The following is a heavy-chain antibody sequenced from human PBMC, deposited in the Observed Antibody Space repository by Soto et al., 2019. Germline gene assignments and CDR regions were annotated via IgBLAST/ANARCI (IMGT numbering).Heavy chain of an antibody. CDR1: GGTFSSYA. CDR2: IIPIFGTA. Sequence: QVQLVQSGAEVKKPGSSVKVSCKASGGTFSSYAISWVRQAPGQGLEWMGGIIPIFGTANYAQKFQGRVTITADESTSTAYMELSSLRSEDTAVYYCARVEDCGGDCSNWYFDLWGRGTLVTVSS. V-gene: IGHV1-69*12. J-gene: IGHJ2*01. CDR3: ARVEDCGGDCSNWYFDL. D-gene: IGHD2-21*02.